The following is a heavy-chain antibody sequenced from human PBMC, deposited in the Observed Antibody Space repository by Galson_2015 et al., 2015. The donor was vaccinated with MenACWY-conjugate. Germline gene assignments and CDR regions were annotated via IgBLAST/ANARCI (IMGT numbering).Heavy chain of an antibody. D-gene: IGHD3-9*01. CDR2: ISYSGST. Sequence: ETLFLTCIVSADFISIYYWSWIRQPPGKGLEWIGFISYSGSTNYNPSLKSRVTMSVDTSKKQFSLKLNSVTAADTAVYYCARYFDWPHAFEIWGQGTMVTVSS. CDR1: ADFISIYY. CDR3: ARYFDWPHAFEI. V-gene: IGHV4-59*01. J-gene: IGHJ3*02.